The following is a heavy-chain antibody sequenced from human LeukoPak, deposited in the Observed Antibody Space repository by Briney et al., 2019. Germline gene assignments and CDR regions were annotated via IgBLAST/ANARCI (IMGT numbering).Heavy chain of an antibody. Sequence: VASVKVSCKASGYTFTSYDINWVRQATGQGLEWMGWMNPNSGNTGYAQKFQGRVTMTRNTSISTAYMELSSLRSEDMAVYYCARGRYRSGSYWGFRDYWGQGTLVTVSS. CDR3: ARGRYRSGSYWGFRDY. J-gene: IGHJ4*02. D-gene: IGHD1-26*01. V-gene: IGHV1-8*01. CDR1: GYTFTSYD. CDR2: MNPNSGNT.